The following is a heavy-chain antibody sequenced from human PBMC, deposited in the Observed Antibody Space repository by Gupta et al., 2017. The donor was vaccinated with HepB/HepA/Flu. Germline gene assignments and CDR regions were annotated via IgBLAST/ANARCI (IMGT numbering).Heavy chain of an antibody. CDR1: GFNLRNFW. V-gene: IGHV3-7*01. CDR3: AKSDALDI. CDR2: IKGDGSEE. Sequence: EVQLVESGGGLVQPGGSLRLSGAAAGFNLRNFWMSWVRQAPGKGLEWVANIKGDGSEEFYMDSVKGRFTISRDNAKNSLYLQMSRLRAEDTAVYYCAKSDALDIRGQGTTVTVSS. J-gene: IGHJ3*02.